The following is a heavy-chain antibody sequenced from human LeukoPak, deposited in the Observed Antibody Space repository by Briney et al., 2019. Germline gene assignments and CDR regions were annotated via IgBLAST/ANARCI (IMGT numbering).Heavy chain of an antibody. D-gene: IGHD4-17*01. CDR1: GFTFDDYA. CDR2: ISWNSGSI. J-gene: IGHJ4*02. CDR3: AKDSHDYGDYVLIY. Sequence: GGSLRLSCAASGFTFDDYAMHWVRQAPGKGLEWVSGISWNSGSIDYADSVKGRFTISRDNAKNSLYLQMNSLRAEDTALYYCAKDSHDYGDYVLIYWGQGTLVTVSS. V-gene: IGHV3-9*01.